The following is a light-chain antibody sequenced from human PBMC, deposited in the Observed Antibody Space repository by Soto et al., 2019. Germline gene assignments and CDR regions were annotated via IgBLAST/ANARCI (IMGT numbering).Light chain of an antibody. CDR3: QVRASFPPSIT. J-gene: IGKJ5*01. Sequence: SPATLSLSPGERATLSCRASQSVGSHLAWYQQKPGQAPRLLIHDASSRATGIPPRFSGSGSGTDFTLTINSLEPEDFAVYYSQVRASFPPSITFGQVTRLEIK. CDR1: QSVGSH. CDR2: DAS. V-gene: IGKV3-11*01.